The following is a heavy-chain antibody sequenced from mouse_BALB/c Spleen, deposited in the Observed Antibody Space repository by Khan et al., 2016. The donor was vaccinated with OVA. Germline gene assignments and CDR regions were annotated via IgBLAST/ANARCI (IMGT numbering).Heavy chain of an antibody. J-gene: IGHJ3*01. CDR2: INPYNAGT. Sequence: EVQLQESGPELVEPGASVKMSCKASGYTFTNYVMHWVKQKPGQGLEWIGYINPYNAGTRYNEKFKGKATLTSDISSTTAYMELSSLTSEDSAVYCCAREASSWDFFLPYWGQGTLVTVSA. V-gene: IGHV1S136*01. D-gene: IGHD4-1*01. CDR1: GYTFTNYV. CDR3: AREASSWDFFLPY.